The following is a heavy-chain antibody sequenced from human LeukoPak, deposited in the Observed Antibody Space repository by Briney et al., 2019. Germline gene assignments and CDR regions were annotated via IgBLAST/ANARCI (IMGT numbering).Heavy chain of an antibody. V-gene: IGHV1-69*04. D-gene: IGHD6-19*01. CDR3: ASAPYSSGWYIGSYYYYGMDV. Sequence: SVKVSCKASGGTLSSYAISWVRQAPGQGLEWMGRIIPILGIANYAQKFQGRVTITADKSTSTAYMELSSLRSEDTAVYYCASAPYSSGWYIGSYYYYGMDVWGQGTTVTVSS. CDR2: IIPILGIA. CDR1: GGTLSSYA. J-gene: IGHJ6*02.